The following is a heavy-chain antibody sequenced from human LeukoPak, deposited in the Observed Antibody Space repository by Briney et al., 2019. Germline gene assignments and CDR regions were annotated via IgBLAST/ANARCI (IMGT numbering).Heavy chain of an antibody. CDR1: GFTFSSYW. D-gene: IGHD4-17*01. CDR2: IKQDGSEK. Sequence: GGSLRLSCAASGFTFSSYWMSWVRQAPGKGLEWVANIKQDGSEKYYVDSVKGRFTISRDNAKNSLYLQMNSLRAEDTAVYYCARDSRYDYGDYPFDYWGQGTLVTVSS. J-gene: IGHJ4*02. CDR3: ARDSRYDYGDYPFDY. V-gene: IGHV3-7*01.